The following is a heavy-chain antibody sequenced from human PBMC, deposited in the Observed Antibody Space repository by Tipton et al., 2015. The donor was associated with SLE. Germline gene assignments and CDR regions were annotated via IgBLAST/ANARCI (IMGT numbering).Heavy chain of an antibody. CDR2: IYPGDSDT. Sequence: QLVQSGAEVKKPGESLKISCKGSGYSFTSYWIGWVRQMPGKGLEWMGIIYPGDSDTRYSPSFQGQVTISADKSISTAYLQWSSLKASDTAMYYCASTRSSIRTAVPLDAFDIWGQGTMVTVSS. CDR1: GYSFTSYW. J-gene: IGHJ3*02. D-gene: IGHD6-19*01. V-gene: IGHV5-51*03. CDR3: ASTRSSIRTAVPLDAFDI.